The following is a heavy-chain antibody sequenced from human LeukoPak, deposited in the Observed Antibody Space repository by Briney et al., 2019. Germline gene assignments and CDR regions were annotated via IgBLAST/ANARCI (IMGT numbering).Heavy chain of an antibody. CDR1: GFTFSSYG. J-gene: IGHJ6*02. D-gene: IGHD6-6*01. CDR3: ARELAARLQGHYYYYGMDV. Sequence: GGSLRLSCAASGFTFSSYGMHWVRQAPGKGLEWVAVIWYDRSNKCYADSVKGRFTISRDNSKNTLYLQMNSLRAEDTAVYYCARELAARLQGHYYYYGMDVWGQGTTVTVSS. CDR2: IWYDRSNK. V-gene: IGHV3-33*01.